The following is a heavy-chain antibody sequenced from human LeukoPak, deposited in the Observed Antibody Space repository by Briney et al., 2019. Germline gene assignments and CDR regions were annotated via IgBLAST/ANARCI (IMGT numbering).Heavy chain of an antibody. CDR3: ARGPLAYCGGDCYSVLGY. Sequence: QPGRSLRLSCAASGFTFSSYWMHWVRQAPGKGLVWVSRINSDGSSTSYADSVKGRFTISRDNAKNTLYLQMNSLRAEDTAVYYCARGPLAYCGGDCYSVLGYWGQGTLVTVSS. J-gene: IGHJ4*02. CDR2: INSDGSST. V-gene: IGHV3-74*01. CDR1: GFTFSSYW. D-gene: IGHD2-21*02.